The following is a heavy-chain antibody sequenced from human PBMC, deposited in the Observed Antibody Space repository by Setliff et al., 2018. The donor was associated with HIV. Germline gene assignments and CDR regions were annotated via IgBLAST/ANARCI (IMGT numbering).Heavy chain of an antibody. D-gene: IGHD6-13*01. CDR3: ARDFSGQQLVGGWFDP. J-gene: IGHJ5*02. Sequence: ASVKVPCKASGGTFSSYVISWVRQAPGQGLEWMGGIIPIFGTANYAQKSQGRVTITADESTSTAYMELSSLRSDDTAVYYCARDFSGQQLVGGWFDPWGQGTLVTVSS. CDR2: IIPIFGTA. V-gene: IGHV1-69*13. CDR1: GGTFSSYV.